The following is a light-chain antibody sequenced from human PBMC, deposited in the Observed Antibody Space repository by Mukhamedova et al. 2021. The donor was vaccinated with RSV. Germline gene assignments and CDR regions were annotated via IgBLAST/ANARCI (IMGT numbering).Light chain of an antibody. CDR3: AAWSGRLHGAV. V-gene: IGLV1-44*01. CDR1: RSTIGVNP. J-gene: IGLJ7*01. Sequence: VTISCSGSRSTIGVNPVNWYQHVPGAAPKLLIHRNDQRPSGVSDRFSGSRSGTLASLAISGLRAEGEADYYCAAWSGRLHGAVLG. CDR2: RND.